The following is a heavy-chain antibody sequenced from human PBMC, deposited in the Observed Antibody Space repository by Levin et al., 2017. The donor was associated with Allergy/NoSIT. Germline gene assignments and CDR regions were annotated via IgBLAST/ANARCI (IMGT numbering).Heavy chain of an antibody. CDR1: GFTFSSYG. J-gene: IGHJ4*02. CDR3: ARDQGWFGDLLYAFDY. Sequence: GESLKISCAASGFTFSSYGMHWVRQAPGKGLEWVAVIWYDARNKYYADSVKGRFTISRDNSKNTLYLQMNSLRAEDTAVYYCARDQGWFGDLLYAFDYWGQGTLVTVSS. V-gene: IGHV3-33*01. D-gene: IGHD3-10*01. CDR2: IWYDARNK.